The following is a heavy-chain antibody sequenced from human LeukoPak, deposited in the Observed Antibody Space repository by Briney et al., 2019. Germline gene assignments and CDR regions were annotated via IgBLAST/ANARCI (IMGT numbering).Heavy chain of an antibody. V-gene: IGHV3-30*18. CDR2: ISYDGSNK. Sequence: GGSLRLSCAASGFTLSSYAMSWVRQAPGKGLEWVAVISYDGSNKYYADSVKGRFTISRDNSKNTLYLQMNSLRAEDTAVYYCAKDYYGSGSYYLRAFYYYGMDVWGQGTTVTVSS. D-gene: IGHD3-10*01. J-gene: IGHJ6*02. CDR1: GFTLSSYA. CDR3: AKDYYGSGSYYLRAFYYYGMDV.